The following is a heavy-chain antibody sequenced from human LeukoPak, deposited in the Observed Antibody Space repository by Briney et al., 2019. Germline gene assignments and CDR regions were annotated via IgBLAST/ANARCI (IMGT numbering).Heavy chain of an antibody. CDR3: AKDYSSSSLDYFDY. V-gene: IGHV3-9*01. J-gene: IGHJ4*02. D-gene: IGHD6-6*01. Sequence: GGSLRLSCAASGFTFDDYAMHWVRQAPGKGLEGVSGISWNSGSIGYADSVKGRFTISRDNAKNSLYLQMNSLRAEDTALYYCAKDYSSSSLDYFDYWGQGTLVTVSS. CDR1: GFTFDDYA. CDR2: ISWNSGSI.